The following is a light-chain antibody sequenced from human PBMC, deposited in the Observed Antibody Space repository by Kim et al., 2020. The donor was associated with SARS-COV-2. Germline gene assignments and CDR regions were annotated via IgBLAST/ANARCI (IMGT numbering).Light chain of an antibody. CDR1: QGISNH. V-gene: IGKV1-16*02. J-gene: IGKJ2*01. CDR2: DVS. Sequence: SAAVGDRVTITCRASQGISNHLAWFQHKPGKAPKTLIYDVSTLQSGVPSKFSGSGSGTNFTLTINRLQPEDFATYYCQHYNTYPYTFGQGTKLEI. CDR3: QHYNTYPYT.